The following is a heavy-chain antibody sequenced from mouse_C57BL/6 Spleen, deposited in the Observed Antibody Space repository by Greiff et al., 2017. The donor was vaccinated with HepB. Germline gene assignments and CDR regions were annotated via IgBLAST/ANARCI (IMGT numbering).Heavy chain of an antibody. CDR3: ARDGDGYYFDY. CDR2: INPNNGGT. J-gene: IGHJ2*01. CDR1: GYTFTDYY. D-gene: IGHD2-3*01. Sequence: VQLQQSGPELVKPGASVKISCKASGYTFTDYYMNWVKQSHGKSLEWIGDINPNNGGTSYNQKFKGKATLTVDKSSSTAYMELRSLTSEDSAVYYCARDGDGYYFDYWGQGTTLTVSS. V-gene: IGHV1-26*01.